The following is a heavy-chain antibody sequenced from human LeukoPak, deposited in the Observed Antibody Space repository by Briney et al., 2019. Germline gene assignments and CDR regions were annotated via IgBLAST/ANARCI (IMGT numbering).Heavy chain of an antibody. V-gene: IGHV1-18*01. CDR1: GYTFTSYG. Sequence: GASVKVCCKASGYTFTSYGISWVRQAPGRGLEWMGWISAYNGNTNYAQKLQGRVTMTTDTSTSTAYMELRSLRSDDTAVYYCARFGLGKHIEVAGIPFDIWGQGTMVTVSS. CDR3: ARFGLGKHIEVAGIPFDI. D-gene: IGHD6-19*01. CDR2: ISAYNGNT. J-gene: IGHJ3*02.